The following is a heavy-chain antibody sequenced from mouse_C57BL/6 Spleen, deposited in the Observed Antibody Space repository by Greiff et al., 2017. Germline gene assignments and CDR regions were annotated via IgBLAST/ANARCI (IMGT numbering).Heavy chain of an antibody. CDR3: ARSWTAQARRKFDY. D-gene: IGHD3-2*02. CDR2: INPSSGYT. J-gene: IGHJ2*01. CDR1: GYTFTSYW. Sequence: VKLQESGAELAKPGASVKLSCKASGYTFTSYWMHWVKQRPGQGLEWIGYINPSSGYTKYNQKFKDKAKLTADKSSSTAYMQLSSLTYEDSAVYYCARSWTAQARRKFDYWGQGTTLTVSS. V-gene: IGHV1-7*01.